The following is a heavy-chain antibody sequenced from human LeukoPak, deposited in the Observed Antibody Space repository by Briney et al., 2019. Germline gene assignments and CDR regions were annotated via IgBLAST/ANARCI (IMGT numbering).Heavy chain of an antibody. CDR1: GFTFSSYG. CDR3: AGQYGDYGLVY. V-gene: IGHV3-33*01. J-gene: IGHJ4*02. D-gene: IGHD4-17*01. CDR2: IWYDGSNK. Sequence: GGSLRLSCAASGFTFSSYGMDWVRQAPGKGLVWVAVIWYDGSNKYYADSVKGRFTISRDNSKNTLYLQMNSLRAEDTAVYYCAGQYGDYGLVYWGQGTLVTVSS.